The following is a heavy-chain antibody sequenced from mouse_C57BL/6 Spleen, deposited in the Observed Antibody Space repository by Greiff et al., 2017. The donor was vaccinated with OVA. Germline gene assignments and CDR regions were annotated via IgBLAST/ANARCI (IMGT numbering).Heavy chain of an antibody. D-gene: IGHD3-3*01. CDR1: GYTFTSYW. Sequence: VQLQQSGAELVKPGASVKLSCKASGYTFTSYWMHWVKQRPGQGLEWIGMIHPNSGSTNYNEKFKSKATLTVDKSSSTAYMQLSSLTSEDSAVYYCARRGREYFDVWGTGTTVTVSS. CDR2: IHPNSGST. CDR3: ARRGREYFDV. J-gene: IGHJ1*03. V-gene: IGHV1-64*01.